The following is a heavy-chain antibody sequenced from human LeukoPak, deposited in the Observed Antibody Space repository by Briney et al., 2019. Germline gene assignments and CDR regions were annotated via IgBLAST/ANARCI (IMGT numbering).Heavy chain of an antibody. CDR3: AKVVGAALMGYFDY. D-gene: IGHD6-6*01. V-gene: IGHV3-23*01. J-gene: IGHJ4*02. CDR2: ISGSGGST. Sequence: GGSLRLSCAASGFTFSSYSMSWVRQAPGKGLEWVSAISGSGGSTYYADSVKGRFTIPRDNSKNTLYLQMNSLRAEDTAVYYCAKVVGAALMGYFDYWGQGTLVTVSS. CDR1: GFTFSSYS.